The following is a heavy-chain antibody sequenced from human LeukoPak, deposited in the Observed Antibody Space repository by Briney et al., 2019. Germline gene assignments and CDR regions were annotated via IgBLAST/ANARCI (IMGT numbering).Heavy chain of an antibody. CDR2: ISYDGSNK. Sequence: PGGSLRLSCAASGFTFSSYAMHWVRQAPGKGLEWVAVISYDGSNKYYADSVKGRFTISRDNSKNTLYLQMNSLRAEDTAVYYCARALGNTAMEDWFDPWGQGTLVTVSS. V-gene: IGHV3-30-3*01. D-gene: IGHD5-18*01. CDR3: ARALGNTAMEDWFDP. J-gene: IGHJ5*02. CDR1: GFTFSSYA.